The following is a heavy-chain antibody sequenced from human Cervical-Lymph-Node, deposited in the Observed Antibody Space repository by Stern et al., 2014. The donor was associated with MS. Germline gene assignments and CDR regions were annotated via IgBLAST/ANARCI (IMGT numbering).Heavy chain of an antibody. V-gene: IGHV1-8*02. CDR3: ASASGVTTTVY. D-gene: IGHD4-17*01. CDR1: GYIFTSYD. Sequence: MQLVESGAEVMKPGASVKVSCKASGYIFTSYDINWVRQASGQGLEWKGWMNPNNRNANYAQKFQGRVTMTRDISISTAYMELSSLPSEDTAVYYCASASGVTTTVYWGQGTLITVSS. J-gene: IGHJ4*02. CDR2: MNPNNRNA.